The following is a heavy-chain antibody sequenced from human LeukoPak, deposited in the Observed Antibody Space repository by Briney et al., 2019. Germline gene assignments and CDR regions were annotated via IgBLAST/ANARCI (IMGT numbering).Heavy chain of an antibody. V-gene: IGHV7-4-1*02. CDR1: GYTFTSYA. D-gene: IGHD5-18*01. Sequence: GASVKVSCKASGYTFTSYALNWVRQAPGQGLGWMGGINTKTGYQTYVQGFTGGFGFSLDTSVSTAYLQISSLKAQDTAVYYCARGSPQRINTAMVVGHWFDPWGEGTLVTASS. CDR2: INTKTGYQ. J-gene: IGHJ5*02. CDR3: ARGSPQRINTAMVVGHWFDP.